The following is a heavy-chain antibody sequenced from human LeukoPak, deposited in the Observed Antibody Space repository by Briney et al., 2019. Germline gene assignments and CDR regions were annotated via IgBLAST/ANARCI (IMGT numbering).Heavy chain of an antibody. V-gene: IGHV4-31*03. Sequence: PSETMSLTCTVSGGSISSGGYYWSWIRQHPGKGLEWIGYIYYSGSTYYNPSLKSRVTISVDTSKNQFSLNLSSVTAADTAVYYCARADVLTGYYRTSYYGMDVWGKGTTVTVSS. J-gene: IGHJ6*04. CDR1: GGSISSGGYY. CDR2: IYYSGST. D-gene: IGHD3-9*01. CDR3: ARADVLTGYYRTSYYGMDV.